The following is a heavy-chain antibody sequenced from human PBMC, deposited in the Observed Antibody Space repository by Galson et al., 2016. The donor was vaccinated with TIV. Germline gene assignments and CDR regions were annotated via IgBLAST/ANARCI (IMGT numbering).Heavy chain of an antibody. V-gene: IGHV1-2*02. CDR2: INPNSGAT. CDR1: GNAFTAYY. CDR3: ARTFPCGGDCYFFDY. D-gene: IGHD2-21*01. J-gene: IGHJ4*02. Sequence: SVKVSCKASGNAFTAYYIHWARQAPGQGLEWMGWINPNSGATKHAQDFQGRVTITRDASIRTAYMELRSLRYDDTAVYYCARTFPCGGDCYFFDYWGQGTLVTVSS.